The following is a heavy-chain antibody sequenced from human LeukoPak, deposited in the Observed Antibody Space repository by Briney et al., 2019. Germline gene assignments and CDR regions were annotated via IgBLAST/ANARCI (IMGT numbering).Heavy chain of an antibody. J-gene: IGHJ6*03. Sequence: SETLSLTCAVYGGSFSGYYWSWIRQPPGKGLEWIGGINHSGSTNYNPSLKSRVTISVDTSKNQFSLKLSSVTAADTAVYYCARVQAGRYYYYYYYMDVWGKGTTVTVSS. CDR2: INHSGST. CDR1: GGSFSGYY. CDR3: ARVQAGRYYYYYYYMDV. D-gene: IGHD6-13*01. V-gene: IGHV4-34*01.